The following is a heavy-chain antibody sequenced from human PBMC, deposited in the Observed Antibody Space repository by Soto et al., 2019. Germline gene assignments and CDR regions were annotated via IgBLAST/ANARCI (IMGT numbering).Heavy chain of an antibody. V-gene: IGHV4-34*01. Sequence: SETLSLTCAVYGGSFSGYYWSWIRQPLGKGLEWIGEINHSGSTNYNPSLKSRVTISVDTSKNQFSLKLSSVTAADTAVYYCARVGIAARPDAFDIWGQGTMVTV. CDR2: INHSGST. CDR3: ARVGIAARPDAFDI. CDR1: GGSFSGYY. J-gene: IGHJ3*02. D-gene: IGHD6-6*01.